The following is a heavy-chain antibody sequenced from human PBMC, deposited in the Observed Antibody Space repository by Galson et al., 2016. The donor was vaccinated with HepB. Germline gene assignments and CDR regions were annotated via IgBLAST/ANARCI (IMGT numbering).Heavy chain of an antibody. D-gene: IGHD5-18*01. V-gene: IGHV3-49*03. CDR3: TRLSGYTYGHDFDY. Sequence: SLRLSCATSGFTFADYAMTWFRQTPGKGLEWVGFIRSQTYGGTTDYAASVEGRFTISRDDSKSIVYLQMNSLKTADTALYYCTRLSGYTYGHDFDYWGQGTLVTVSS. CDR1: GFTFADYA. J-gene: IGHJ4*02. CDR2: IRSQTYGGTT.